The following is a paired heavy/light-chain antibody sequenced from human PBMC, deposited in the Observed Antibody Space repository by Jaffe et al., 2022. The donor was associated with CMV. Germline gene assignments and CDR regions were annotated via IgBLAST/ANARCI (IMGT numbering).Light chain of an antibody. J-gene: IGLJ3*02. V-gene: IGLV1-40*01. CDR1: RSNIGAGYD. CDR2: GNT. CDR3: QSYDNTLSVANWV. Sequence: QSVLTQPPSVSGAPGQRVTISCTGNRSNIGAGYDVHWYQQLPGTGPKLLIYGNTNRPSGVPDRFSGSKSDTSASLAITGLQAEDEANYFCQSYDNTLSVANWVFGGGTKLTVL.
Heavy chain of an antibody. V-gene: IGHV4-59*01. CDR2: IYHSGST. Sequence: QVQLQESGPGLVRPSETLSLTCTVSGDPISAYYWSWIRQPPGKGLEWIGYIYHSGSTNYNPSLKSRVSISIDKSKNQFSLKVNSVTAADTAVYYCARVRGYSYSPAEIDNWGQGTLVSVSS. CDR3: ARVRGYSYSPAEIDN. CDR1: GDPISAYY. J-gene: IGHJ4*02. D-gene: IGHD5-18*01.